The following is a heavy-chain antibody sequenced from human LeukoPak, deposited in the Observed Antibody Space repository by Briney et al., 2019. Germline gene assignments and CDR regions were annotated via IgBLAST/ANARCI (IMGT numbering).Heavy chain of an antibody. CDR2: IYYSGST. CDR1: GGSISSYY. J-gene: IGHJ4*02. V-gene: IGHV4-59*01. Sequence: MPSETLSLTCTVSGGSISSYYWSWIRQPPGNGLEWIGYIYYSGSTNYNPSLKSRVTISVDTSKNQFSLRLSSVTAADTAVYYCARDRDDFWSGYYIPGFDYWGQGTLVTVSS. D-gene: IGHD3-3*01. CDR3: ARDRDDFWSGYYIPGFDY.